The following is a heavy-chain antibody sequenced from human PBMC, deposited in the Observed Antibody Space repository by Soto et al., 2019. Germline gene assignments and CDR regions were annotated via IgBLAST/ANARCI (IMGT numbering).Heavy chain of an antibody. D-gene: IGHD6-19*01. CDR3: ARHYSSGSRNWFDP. V-gene: IGHV4-39*01. Sequence: PSETLSLTCSVSGGSISSSSYFWGWVRQPPGKGLEWIGSIYYSGSTYYNPSLRSRVTISVDTFKNQFSLKLSSVTAADTAVFYCARHYSSGSRNWFDPWGQGTLVTVSS. CDR1: GGSISSSSYF. J-gene: IGHJ5*02. CDR2: IYYSGST.